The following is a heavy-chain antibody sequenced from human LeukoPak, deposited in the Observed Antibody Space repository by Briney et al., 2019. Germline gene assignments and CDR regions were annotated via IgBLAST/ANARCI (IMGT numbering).Heavy chain of an antibody. CDR1: GYTFTSYD. CDR2: MNPNSGNT. D-gene: IGHD4-23*01. Sequence: ASVKVSCKASGYTFTSYDINWVRQATGQGLEWMGWMNPNSGNTGYAKKFQGRVTMTRNTSISTAYMELSSLRSEDTAVYYCASPNSHDYGGNMNSWGQGTLVTVSS. V-gene: IGHV1-8*01. J-gene: IGHJ4*02. CDR3: ASPNSHDYGGNMNS.